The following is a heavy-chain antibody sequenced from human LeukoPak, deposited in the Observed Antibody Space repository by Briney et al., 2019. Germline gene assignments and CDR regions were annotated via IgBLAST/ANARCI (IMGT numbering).Heavy chain of an antibody. CDR1: GGSISSYY. CDR2: IYYSGTT. CDR3: ARNLIPEQLVLNF. V-gene: IGHV4-59*01. D-gene: IGHD6-13*01. J-gene: IGHJ4*02. Sequence: PSETLSLTCTVSGGSISSYYWNWIRQPPGKGLEWIGFIYYSGTTNYNPSLKSRVTISVDTSKNQFSLKLSSVTAADTAVYYCARNLIPEQLVLNFWGQGTLVTVSS.